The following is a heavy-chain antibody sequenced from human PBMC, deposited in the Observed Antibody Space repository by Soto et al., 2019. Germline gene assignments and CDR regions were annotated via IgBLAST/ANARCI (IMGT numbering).Heavy chain of an antibody. D-gene: IGHD3-22*01. Sequence: ASVKVSCKASGGTFSNYAISWVRQAPGQGLEWMGGIIPIFGTANYAQKFQGRVTITADKSTSTAYMELSSLRSEDTAVYYCARSITMIVVAFDYWGQGTLVTVSS. CDR1: GGTFSNYA. CDR2: IIPIFGTA. V-gene: IGHV1-69*06. J-gene: IGHJ4*02. CDR3: ARSITMIVVAFDY.